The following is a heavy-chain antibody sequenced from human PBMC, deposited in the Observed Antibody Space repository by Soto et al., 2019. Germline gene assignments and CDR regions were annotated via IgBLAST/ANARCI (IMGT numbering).Heavy chain of an antibody. Sequence: PSETLSLTCAVYGGSFSGYYWSWIRQPPGKGLEWIGEINHSGSTNYNPSLKSRVTISVDTSKNQFSLKLSSVTAADTAVYYCAGGRWNYLGPGDWFDPWGQGTLVTVSS. CDR3: AGGRWNYLGPGDWFDP. J-gene: IGHJ5*02. D-gene: IGHD1-7*01. V-gene: IGHV4-34*01. CDR1: GGSFSGYY. CDR2: INHSGST.